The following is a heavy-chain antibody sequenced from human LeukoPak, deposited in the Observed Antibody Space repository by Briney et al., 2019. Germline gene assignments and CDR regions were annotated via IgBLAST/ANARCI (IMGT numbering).Heavy chain of an antibody. J-gene: IGHJ4*02. CDR2: ISYDGSFK. Sequence: GGSLRLSCVASGFIFSSYVMHWVRQAPGKGLEWVALISYDGSFKFYADSVKGRFTIFRDNSRNTLYLQMSSLRVEDTAIYYCTGPSWGSSGWYPFDYWGQGTLVTVSS. CDR1: GFIFSSYV. D-gene: IGHD6-19*01. V-gene: IGHV3-30*04. CDR3: TGPSWGSSGWYPFDY.